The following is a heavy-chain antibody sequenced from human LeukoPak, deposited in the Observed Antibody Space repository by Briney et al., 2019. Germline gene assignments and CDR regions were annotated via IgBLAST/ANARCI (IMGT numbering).Heavy chain of an antibody. CDR2: IYYSGST. V-gene: IGHV4-59*08. J-gene: IGHJ6*02. D-gene: IGHD3-10*01. CDR1: GGSISSYY. Sequence: PSETLSLTCTVSGGSISSYYWSWIRQPPGKGLEWIGYIYYSGSTNYNPSLKSRVTISVDTSKNQFSLKLSSVTAADTAMYYCARHIITMVRGVPSGVDVWGQGTTVTVSS. CDR3: ARHIITMVRGVPSGVDV.